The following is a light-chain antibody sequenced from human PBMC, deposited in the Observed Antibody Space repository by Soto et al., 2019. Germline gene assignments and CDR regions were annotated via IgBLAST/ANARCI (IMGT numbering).Light chain of an antibody. CDR3: QPYARSPPRGT. CDR2: AAS. V-gene: IGKV3-20*01. CDR1: RSVSSRY. Sequence: EMVLTQSPGTLSLSPGERATLSCRARRSVSSRYLAWYQQKPGQDPRLLIYAASSRATGIPDRFSGSGSGTDFVLTISRLEPEDFAVYCCQPYARSPPRGTFGQGTKLEIK. J-gene: IGKJ2*02.